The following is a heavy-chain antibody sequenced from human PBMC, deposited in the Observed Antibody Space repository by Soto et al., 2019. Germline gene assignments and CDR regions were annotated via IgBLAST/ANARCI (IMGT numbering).Heavy chain of an antibody. CDR3: AGSNYGDYYSY. D-gene: IGHD4-17*01. CDR1: GGSFSGYY. CDR2: INHSGST. J-gene: IGHJ4*02. V-gene: IGHV4-34*01. Sequence: QVQLQQWGAGLLKPSETLSLTCAVYGGSFSGYYRSWIRQPPGKGLEWIGEINHSGSTNYNPSLRRGVARSVDTSKDQCSLKLSSVTAADTAVYYCAGSNYGDYYSYWGQGTLVTVSS.